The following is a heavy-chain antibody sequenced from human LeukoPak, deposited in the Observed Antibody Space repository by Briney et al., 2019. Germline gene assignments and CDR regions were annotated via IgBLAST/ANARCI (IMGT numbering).Heavy chain of an antibody. Sequence: ASVKVSCEASGYTFTGYYMHWVRQAPGQGLEWMGWINPNSGGTNYAQTFQGRVTMTRDTSISTAYMELSRLRSDDTAVYYCARDTGGYDLAYWGQGTLVTVSS. CDR3: ARDTGGYDLAY. CDR1: GYTFTGYY. D-gene: IGHD5-12*01. J-gene: IGHJ4*02. CDR2: INPNSGGT. V-gene: IGHV1-2*02.